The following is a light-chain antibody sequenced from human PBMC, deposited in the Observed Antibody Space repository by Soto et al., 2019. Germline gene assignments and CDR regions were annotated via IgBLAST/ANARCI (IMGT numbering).Light chain of an antibody. Sequence: EIVLTQSPATLSLSPGERATLSCRASQSVSSYLAWYQQKPGQAPRLLIYDASNRATGIPARFSGSGSGTDFTLTISSLEPEDFAVYYCQQRSTSFTFGPGTKLDIK. CDR1: QSVSSY. V-gene: IGKV3-11*01. J-gene: IGKJ3*01. CDR3: QQRSTSFT. CDR2: DAS.